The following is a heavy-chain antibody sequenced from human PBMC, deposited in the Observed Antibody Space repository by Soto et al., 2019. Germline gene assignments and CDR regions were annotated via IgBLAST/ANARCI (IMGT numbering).Heavy chain of an antibody. Sequence: PSETLSLTCTVSGYSISSGSYWWCIRQPPGGGAGWVVSIYHGGTTFYNQSLKSRFTISVDKSNKKLFLQMRSVTAADTAVYYCPMAHVMVVADLTFGYWGHGTLVTVSP. CDR1: GYSISSGSY. V-gene: IGHV4-38-2*02. CDR2: IYHGGTT. J-gene: IGHJ4*01. CDR3: PMAHVMVVADLTFGY. D-gene: IGHD3-10*01.